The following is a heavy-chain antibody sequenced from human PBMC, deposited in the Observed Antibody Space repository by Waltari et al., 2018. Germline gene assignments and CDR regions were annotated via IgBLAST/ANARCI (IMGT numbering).Heavy chain of an antibody. D-gene: IGHD3-16*01. V-gene: IGHV4-34*01. CDR1: GGSFSGYY. CDR3: ARVRIMITFGGGKGGYFDL. J-gene: IGHJ2*01. CDR2: INHSGIT. Sequence: QVQLQQWGAGLLKPSETLSLTCAVYGGSFSGYYWSWIRQPPGQGLEWIGEINHSGITNYNPTLKRRVTRSGDTSKNQFSLKLSSVTAADTAVYYCARVRIMITFGGGKGGYFDLWGRGTLVTVSS.